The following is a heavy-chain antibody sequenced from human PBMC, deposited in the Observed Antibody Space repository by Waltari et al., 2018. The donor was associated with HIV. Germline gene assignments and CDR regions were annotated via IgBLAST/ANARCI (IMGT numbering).Heavy chain of an antibody. V-gene: IGHV3-23*01. Sequence: ELYLLESGGGLVQPGGSLRVSGGGSGFPFKNYAVSWVRQAPGKGLEWISSVSESGDSTYYADSVEGRFTISRDNSKNMLYLQMNGLRVEDTAVYYCAGEDDRGDFPWGQGTLVTVSA. D-gene: IGHD2-21*01. CDR2: VSESGDST. CDR3: AGEDDRGDFP. CDR1: GFPFKNYA. J-gene: IGHJ5*02.